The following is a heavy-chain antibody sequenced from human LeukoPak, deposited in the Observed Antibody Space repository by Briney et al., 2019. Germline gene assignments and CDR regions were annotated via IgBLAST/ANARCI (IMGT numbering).Heavy chain of an antibody. Sequence: GGSLRLSCAASGFTFSTYSMNWVRQAPGKGLEWVSSISSSSSYIYYADSVKGRFTISRDNAKNSLYLQMNSLRAEGTAVYYCARDGVVPAAIPYYYYGMDIWGQGTTVTVSS. CDR2: ISSSSSYI. V-gene: IGHV3-21*01. CDR3: ARDGVVPAAIPYYYYGMDI. CDR1: GFTFSTYS. J-gene: IGHJ6*02. D-gene: IGHD2-2*01.